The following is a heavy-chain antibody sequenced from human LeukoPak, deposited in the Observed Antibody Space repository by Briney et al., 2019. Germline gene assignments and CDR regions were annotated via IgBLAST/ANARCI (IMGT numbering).Heavy chain of an antibody. D-gene: IGHD2/OR15-2a*01. CDR3: AKGTTLLYYYYFYMDV. J-gene: IGHJ6*03. CDR2: ISSSGSTI. V-gene: IGHV3-11*01. Sequence: GGSLRLSCAASGFTFSDYYMSWIRQAPGKGLEWVSYISSSGSTIYYADSVKGRFTISRDNAKNSLYLQMNSLRAEDTAVYYCAKGTTLLYYYYFYMDVWGKGATVTVSS. CDR1: GFTFSDYY.